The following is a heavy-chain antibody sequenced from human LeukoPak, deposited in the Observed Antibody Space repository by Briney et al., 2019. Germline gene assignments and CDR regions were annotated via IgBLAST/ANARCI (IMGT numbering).Heavy chain of an antibody. J-gene: IGHJ2*01. Sequence: ASVKLSCKASGYTLTGYYIHWVRQAPGQGLEWMGWMNPNSGDTHYAQQFQGSVTMTRDTSTSTAYMELSNLRSDDTAVYYCARDSGYYGSGSHSLGYWYFDLWGRGTLVTVSS. D-gene: IGHD3-10*01. CDR1: GYTLTGYY. V-gene: IGHV1-2*02. CDR2: MNPNSGDT. CDR3: ARDSGYYGSGSHSLGYWYFDL.